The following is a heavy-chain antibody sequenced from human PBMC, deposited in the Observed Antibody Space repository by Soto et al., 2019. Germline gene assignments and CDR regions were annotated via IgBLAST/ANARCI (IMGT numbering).Heavy chain of an antibody. CDR1: GGSISSSSYY. J-gene: IGHJ4*02. CDR3: ARHRIVGATLDY. D-gene: IGHD1-26*01. V-gene: IGHV4-39*01. CDR2: IYYSGST. Sequence: QLQLQESGPGLVKPSETLSLTCTVSGGSISSSSYYWGWIRQPPGKGLEWIGSIYYSGSTYYNPSLKSRVTISVDTSKNQFSLKLSSVTAADTAVYYCARHRIVGATLDYWGQGTLVTVSS.